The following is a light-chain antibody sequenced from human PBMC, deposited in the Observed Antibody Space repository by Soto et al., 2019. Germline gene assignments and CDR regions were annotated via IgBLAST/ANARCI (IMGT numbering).Light chain of an antibody. CDR3: QQYGSSSFS. CDR2: AAS. V-gene: IGKV3-20*01. J-gene: IGKJ3*01. CDR1: QSVPNNY. Sequence: EIVLTQSLGTLSLSPGERATLSCRASQSVPNNYLAWYQHKRGQAPRPLIYAASTRATGIPDRFSGGGSGTDFTLTISRLEPEDFAVYYCQQYGSSSFSFGPGTKVDIK.